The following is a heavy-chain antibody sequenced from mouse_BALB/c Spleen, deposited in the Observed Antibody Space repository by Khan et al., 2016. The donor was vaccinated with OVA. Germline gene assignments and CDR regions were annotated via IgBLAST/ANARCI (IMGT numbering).Heavy chain of an antibody. CDR1: GYTFTSYW. J-gene: IGHJ4*01. D-gene: IGHD1-1*01. CDR2: LAPGSGSS. V-gene: IGHV1S41*01. Sequence: DLVKPGASVKLSCKASGYTFTSYWINWIEQRPGQGLEWIGRLAPGSGSSDYNELFKGTATLTVDTSSSTAYIQLSSLSSEDSAVYFCARSNYYGRSLYALDYWGQGTSVTVSS. CDR3: ARSNYYGRSLYALDY.